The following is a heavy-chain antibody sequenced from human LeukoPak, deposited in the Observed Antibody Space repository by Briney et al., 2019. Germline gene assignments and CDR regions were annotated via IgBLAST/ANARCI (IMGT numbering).Heavy chain of an antibody. CDR1: GYTFTSYD. CDR2: MNPNSGYT. V-gene: IGHV1-8*01. J-gene: IGHJ4*02. Sequence: GASVKVSCKASGYTFTSYDINWVRQATGQGLEWMGWMNPNSGYTGYAQKFQGSGTMTINTSIGTAYMELSRLRSEDTAVYYCARADYYDSSGPPPFDYWGQGTLVTVSS. CDR3: ARADYYDSSGPPPFDY. D-gene: IGHD3-22*01.